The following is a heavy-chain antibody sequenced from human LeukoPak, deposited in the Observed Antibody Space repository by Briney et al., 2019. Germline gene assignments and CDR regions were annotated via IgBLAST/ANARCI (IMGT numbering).Heavy chain of an antibody. Sequence: PGGSLRLSCAASGFTFSSYWMHWVRQAPGKGLVWVSYINGDGSTTNYADSVKGRLTISRDNAKNTLYLQMNSLRAEDTAVYYCATGSGSYYDSWGLGTLVTVSS. J-gene: IGHJ4*02. V-gene: IGHV3-74*01. CDR1: GFTFSSYW. D-gene: IGHD3-10*01. CDR2: INGDGSTT. CDR3: ATGSGSYYDS.